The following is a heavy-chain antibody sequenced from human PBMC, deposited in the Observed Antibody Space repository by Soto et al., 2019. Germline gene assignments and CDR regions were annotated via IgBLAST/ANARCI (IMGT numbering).Heavy chain of an antibody. V-gene: IGHV1-18*04. J-gene: IGHJ4*02. CDR1: GYTFSTYG. D-gene: IGHD6-13*01. Sequence: ASVKVSCKASGYTFSTYGIRWVRQAPGQGLEWMAWISTYNGDTHYAQKVQDRVSMTTDRFTSTAYMELRSLRSDDTAIYYCARDSAAHGPVFDYWGQGTLVTVSS. CDR3: ARDSAAHGPVFDY. CDR2: ISTYNGDT.